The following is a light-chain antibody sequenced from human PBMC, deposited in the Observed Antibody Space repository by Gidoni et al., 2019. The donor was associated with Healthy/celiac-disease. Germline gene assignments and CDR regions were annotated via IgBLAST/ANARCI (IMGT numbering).Light chain of an antibody. J-gene: IGKJ1*01. V-gene: IGKV1-39*01. CDR2: AAS. CDR3: QQSYSTPPT. Sequence: IQMTQSPSSLSASVGDRVTITCRASQRISSYLNWYQQKPGKAPKLLIYAASSLQSGVPSRFSGSGSGTDFTLTISSLQPEYFATYYCQQSYSTPPTFXQXTKVEIK. CDR1: QRISSY.